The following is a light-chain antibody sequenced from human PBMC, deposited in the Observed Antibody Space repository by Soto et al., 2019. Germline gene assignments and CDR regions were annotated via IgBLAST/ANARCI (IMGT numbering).Light chain of an antibody. CDR1: QDITNY. V-gene: IGKV1-27*01. Sequence: DIQMTQSPSSLSASVGDRVTITCRASQDITNYLAWYQQKPGKGPKLLIYAASTLQSGVPSRFSGSGSGTDFTLTISSLQPEDVATYYCQKYNSGPLAFGPGTKVDIK. J-gene: IGKJ3*01. CDR2: AAS. CDR3: QKYNSGPLA.